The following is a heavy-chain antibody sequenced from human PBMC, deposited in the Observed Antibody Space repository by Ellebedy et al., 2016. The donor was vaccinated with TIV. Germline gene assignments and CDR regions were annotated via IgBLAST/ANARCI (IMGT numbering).Heavy chain of an antibody. CDR1: GYTFGSYW. CDR3: AASRLGVYDYYY. Sequence: PGGSLRLSCKGSGYTFGSYWIAWVRQMPGKGLDWMGSVYPGDSDTRYSPSFQGQVTISADKSISTAYLQWSSLKASDTAMYYCAASRLGVYDYYYWGQGTLVTVSS. D-gene: IGHD5/OR15-5a*01. CDR2: VYPGDSDT. V-gene: IGHV5-51*01. J-gene: IGHJ4*02.